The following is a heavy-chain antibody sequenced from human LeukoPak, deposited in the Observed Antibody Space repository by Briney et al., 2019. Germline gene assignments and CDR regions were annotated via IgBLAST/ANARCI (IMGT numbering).Heavy chain of an antibody. D-gene: IGHD3-16*01. Sequence: PGGSLRLSCAASGFTFSSYGMNWVRQAPGKGLEWVSGISPSGGTTYYTDSVKGRFTISRDNSRNTLFLQMNSLKADDTAVYYCAKGGGGVLASWGQGTLVTVSS. V-gene: IGHV3-23*01. CDR3: AKGGGGVLAS. CDR1: GFTFSSYG. CDR2: ISPSGGTT. J-gene: IGHJ4*02.